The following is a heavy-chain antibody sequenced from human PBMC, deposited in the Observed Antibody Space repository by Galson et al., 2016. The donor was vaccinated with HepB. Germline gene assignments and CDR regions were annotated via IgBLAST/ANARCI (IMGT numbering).Heavy chain of an antibody. D-gene: IGHD4-23*01. J-gene: IGHJ4*02. CDR3: ARDYYGGNSVVCAY. CDR1: GFTFSSYA. Sequence: SLRLSCAASGFTFSSYAMYWVRQAPGKGLEWVAAIAYDGSNRHYADSVKGRLTISRDNSKNTLYLQINSLRAEDTAAYYCARDYYGGNSVVCAYWGQGTLVTVSS. V-gene: IGHV3-30-3*01. CDR2: IAYDGSNR.